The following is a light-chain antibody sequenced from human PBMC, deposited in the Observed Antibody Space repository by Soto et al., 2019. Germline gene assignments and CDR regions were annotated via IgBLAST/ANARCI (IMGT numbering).Light chain of an antibody. CDR2: FGS. V-gene: IGKV2-28*01. CDR3: LQGLQTPYT. J-gene: IGKJ2*01. Sequence: DIVMTQSPLSLPVTPGEAASISCRSSQSLLHRNGHNSLDWYLQKPGQSPQLLIYFGSSRASGGPDRLSGSGSGADFTLKIRSVEAEEVGVYYCLQGLQTPYTFGLGTQLEIK. CDR1: QSLLHRNGHNS.